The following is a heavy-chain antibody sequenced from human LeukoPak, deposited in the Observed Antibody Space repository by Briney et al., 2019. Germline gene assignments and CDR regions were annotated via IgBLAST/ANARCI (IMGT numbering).Heavy chain of an antibody. CDR1: GFTFSSYG. CDR2: ISYDGSNK. J-gene: IGHJ4*02. D-gene: IGHD2-2*01. Sequence: PGGSLRLSCAASGFTFSSYGMHWVRQAPGKGLEWVAVISYDGSNKYYADSVKGRFTISRDNSKNTLYLQMNSLRAEDTAVYYCAKGSSSRSYVQNYWGQGTLVTVSS. V-gene: IGHV3-30*18. CDR3: AKGSSSRSYVQNY.